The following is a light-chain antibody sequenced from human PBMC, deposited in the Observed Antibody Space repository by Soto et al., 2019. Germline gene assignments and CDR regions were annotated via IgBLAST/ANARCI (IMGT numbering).Light chain of an antibody. CDR2: CAS. Sequence: EIVLTQSPGTLSLSPGERATLSCRASQSVSSSYLAWYQQKPGQAPRLLIYCASSRATSIPDRFSGSGSGTDFNLTISRLEPEDFSVYYCQQNGSSPWTFGQGTKVEIK. CDR3: QQNGSSPWT. J-gene: IGKJ1*01. V-gene: IGKV3-20*01. CDR1: QSVSSSY.